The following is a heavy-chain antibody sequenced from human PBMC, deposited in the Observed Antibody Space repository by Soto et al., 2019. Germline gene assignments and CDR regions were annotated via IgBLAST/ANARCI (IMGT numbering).Heavy chain of an antibody. Sequence: ASVKVSCKASGYTFTNYFIHWVRQAPGQGLDWMGIINPSGGTTSYEQKFQGRVTMTSDTSTTTVYMEVSSLRSEDTAVYYCAKEGSGCYYVYWGQGTQVTVSS. V-gene: IGHV1-46*01. J-gene: IGHJ4*02. CDR1: GYTFTNYF. D-gene: IGHD6-19*01. CDR3: AKEGSGCYYVY. CDR2: INPSGGTT.